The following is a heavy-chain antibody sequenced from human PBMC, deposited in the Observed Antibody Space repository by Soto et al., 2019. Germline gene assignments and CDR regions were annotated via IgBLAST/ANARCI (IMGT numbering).Heavy chain of an antibody. Sequence: EVLLVDSGGGLVQPGGSLTLSCAASGFTFSDYWMTWVRQAPGKGLEWVANIKQDGSEKSCVDSVKGRFTISRDNARHSLFLQMDSLRDEDTAVYDCALGGAIAGRWGYWGQGTRVTVSS. V-gene: IGHV3-7*02. CDR2: IKQDGSEK. CDR1: GFTFSDYW. CDR3: ALGGAIAGRWGY. D-gene: IGHD3-10*01. J-gene: IGHJ4*02.